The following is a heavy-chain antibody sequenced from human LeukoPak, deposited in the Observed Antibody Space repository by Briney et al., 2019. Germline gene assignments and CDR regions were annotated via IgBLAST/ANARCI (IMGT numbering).Heavy chain of an antibody. CDR3: TTVANPAYFDY. V-gene: IGHV3-15*01. CDR1: GFTLSNAW. D-gene: IGHD4/OR15-4a*01. CDR2: IKSKTDGGTI. Sequence: GGSLRLSCAASGFTLSNAWMSWVRQAPGKGLEWVGRIKSKTDGGTIDYAAPVKGRFTISKDDSRNTLYVQMNSLKTEDTAVYYCTTVANPAYFDYWGQGTLVTVSS. J-gene: IGHJ4*02.